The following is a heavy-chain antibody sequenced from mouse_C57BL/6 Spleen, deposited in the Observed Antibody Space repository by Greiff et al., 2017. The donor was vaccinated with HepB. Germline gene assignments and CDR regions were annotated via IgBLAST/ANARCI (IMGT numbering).Heavy chain of an antibody. J-gene: IGHJ2*01. CDR2: IHPNSGST. CDR3: ARDYYGSSYLDY. V-gene: IGHV1-64*01. Sequence: QVQLQQPGAELVKPGASVKLSCKASGYTFTSYWMHWVKQRPGQGLEWIGMIHPNSGSTNYNEKFKSKATLTVVKSSSTAYMQLSSLTSEDSAVYYCARDYYGSSYLDYWGQGTTLTVSS. CDR1: GYTFTSYW. D-gene: IGHD1-1*01.